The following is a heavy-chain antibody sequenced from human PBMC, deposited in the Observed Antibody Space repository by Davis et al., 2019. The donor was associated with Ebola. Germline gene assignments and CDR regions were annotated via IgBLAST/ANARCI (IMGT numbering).Heavy chain of an antibody. CDR2: INPNTGGT. V-gene: IGHV1-2*02. D-gene: IGHD6-25*01. J-gene: IGHJ4*02. CDR3: ASAPYGSDWEYFFDD. CDR1: AYTFTGYY. Sequence: ASVKVSCKTSAYTFTGYYIHWVRQAPGQGLEWMGWINPNTGGTNYAQNFQGRVTMTWDMSISTAYMELSRIQSDDTAIYYCASAPYGSDWEYFFDDWGQGTLVTVSS.